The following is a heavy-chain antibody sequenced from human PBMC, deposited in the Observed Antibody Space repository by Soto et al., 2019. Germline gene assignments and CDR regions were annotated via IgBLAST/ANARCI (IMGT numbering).Heavy chain of an antibody. Sequence: GSLRLSCAASGFTFSSYAMHWVRQAPGKGLEWVAVISYDGSNKYYADSVKGRFTISRDNSKNTLYLQMNSLRAEDTAVYYCARGGYSSGWYRYYYYGMDVWGQGTTVTVSS. CDR2: ISYDGSNK. J-gene: IGHJ6*02. V-gene: IGHV3-30-3*01. CDR3: ARGGYSSGWYRYYYYGMDV. CDR1: GFTFSSYA. D-gene: IGHD6-19*01.